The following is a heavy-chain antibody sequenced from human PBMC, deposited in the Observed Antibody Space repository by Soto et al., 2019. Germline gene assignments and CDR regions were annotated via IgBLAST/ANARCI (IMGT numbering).Heavy chain of an antibody. CDR2: IYYSGST. J-gene: IGHJ6*02. Sequence: SETLSLTCTVSGGPISSSSYYWGWIRQPPGKGLEWIGSIYYSGSTYYNPSLKSRVTISVDTSKNQFSLKLSSVTAADTAVYYCARAFKYSSRYYGMDVWGQGTTVTVSS. V-gene: IGHV4-39*01. CDR1: GGPISSSSYY. D-gene: IGHD5-18*01. CDR3: ARAFKYSSRYYGMDV.